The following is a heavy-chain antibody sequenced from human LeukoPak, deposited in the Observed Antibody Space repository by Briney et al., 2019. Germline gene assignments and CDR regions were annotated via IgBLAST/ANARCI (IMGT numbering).Heavy chain of an antibody. Sequence: SETLSLTCAVYGGSFSGYYWSWIRQPPGKGLEWIGEINHSGSTNYNPSLKSRVTISVDTSKNQSSLKLSSVTAADTAVYYCARGFAHRDYWGQGTLVTVSS. CDR1: GGSFSGYY. CDR3: ARGFAHRDY. V-gene: IGHV4-34*01. CDR2: INHSGST. J-gene: IGHJ4*02.